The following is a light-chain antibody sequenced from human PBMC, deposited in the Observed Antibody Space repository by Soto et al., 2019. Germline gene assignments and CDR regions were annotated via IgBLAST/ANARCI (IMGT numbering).Light chain of an antibody. CDR3: VAWDDSLRGVV. Sequence: QSVLTQPPSASGTPGQRVTISCSGSSSNIGGNFVCWYQQLPGTAPKLLFYRNDQRPSGVPARFSGSKSGTSASLAISGLRSEDEADYYCVAWDDSLRGVVFGGGTKLTVL. J-gene: IGLJ2*01. CDR1: SSNIGGNF. V-gene: IGLV1-47*01. CDR2: RND.